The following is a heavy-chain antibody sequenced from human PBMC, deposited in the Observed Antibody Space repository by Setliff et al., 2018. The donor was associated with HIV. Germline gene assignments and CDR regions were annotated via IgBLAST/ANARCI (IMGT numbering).Heavy chain of an antibody. J-gene: IGHJ5*02. D-gene: IGHD3-10*01. Sequence: ASVKVSCKASGYTFTGYYMHWVRQAPGQGLEWMGRINPNSGGTNYAQKFQGRVTMTRDTSISTAYMELSRLRSDDTAVYYCARDLKPEGSGRYISNWFDPWGQGTLVTVSS. V-gene: IGHV1-2*06. CDR1: GYTFTGYY. CDR3: ARDLKPEGSGRYISNWFDP. CDR2: INPNSGGT.